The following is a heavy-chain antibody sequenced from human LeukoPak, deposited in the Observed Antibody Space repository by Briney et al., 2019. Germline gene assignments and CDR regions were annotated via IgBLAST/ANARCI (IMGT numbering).Heavy chain of an antibody. CDR1: GFTFSRYA. Sequence: GSLRLSCAASGFTFSRYAMSWIRQPPGKGLEWIGYIYYTGSTNYNPSLKSRVTISIDTSKNQFSLRLSSVTAADTAVYYCARDRFGGSGSYWTDYWGQGTLVTVSS. J-gene: IGHJ4*02. D-gene: IGHD1-26*01. CDR3: ARDRFGGSGSYWTDY. CDR2: IYYTGST. V-gene: IGHV4-59*01.